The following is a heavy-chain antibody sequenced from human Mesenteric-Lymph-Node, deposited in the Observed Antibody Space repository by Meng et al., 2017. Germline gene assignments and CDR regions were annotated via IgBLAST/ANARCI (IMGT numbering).Heavy chain of an antibody. Sequence: GESLKISCAASGFTFSSYEMNWVRQAPGKGLEWVSYISSSGSTIYYADSVKGRFTISRDNAKNSLYLQMNSLRAEDTAVYYCARDRYGGYYYGMDVWGQGTTVTVSS. J-gene: IGHJ6*02. CDR1: GFTFSSYE. CDR3: ARDRYGGYYYGMDV. D-gene: IGHD3-16*02. CDR2: ISSSGSTI. V-gene: IGHV3-48*03.